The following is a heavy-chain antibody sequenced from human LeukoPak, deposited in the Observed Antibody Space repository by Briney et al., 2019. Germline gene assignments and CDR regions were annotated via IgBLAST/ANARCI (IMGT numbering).Heavy chain of an antibody. J-gene: IGHJ1*01. CDR3: ARGRRRVTMIVVTYFQH. D-gene: IGHD3-22*01. CDR1: GGSFSGYY. Sequence: PSETLSLTCAVYGGSFSGYYWSWIRQPPGKGLEWIGEINHSGSTNYNPSLKSRVTISVDTSKNQFSLKLSSVTAADTAVYYCARGRRRVTMIVVTYFQHWGQGTLVTVSS. CDR2: INHSGST. V-gene: IGHV4-34*01.